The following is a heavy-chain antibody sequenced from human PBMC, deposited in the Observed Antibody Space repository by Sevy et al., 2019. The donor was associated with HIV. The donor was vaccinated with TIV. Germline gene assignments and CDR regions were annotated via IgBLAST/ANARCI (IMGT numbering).Heavy chain of an antibody. Sequence: GGSLRLSCTASGFTFGDYCMSWVRQAPGKGLEWVAFVKSDVYGGTVDHAASVRGRFVISRDDSNTIAYLQMNDLKTEYRVVYYGTRCKAAQSILDYWGQGALVTVSS. V-gene: IGHV3-49*04. J-gene: IGHJ4*02. CDR3: TRCKAAQSILDY. D-gene: IGHD6-13*01. CDR2: VKSDVYGGTV. CDR1: GFTFGDYC.